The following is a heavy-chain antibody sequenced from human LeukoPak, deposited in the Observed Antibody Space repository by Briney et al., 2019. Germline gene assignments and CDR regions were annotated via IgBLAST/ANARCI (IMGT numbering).Heavy chain of an antibody. Sequence: SETLSLTCTVSGGSISSYYWSWLRQPPGKGLEWIGYIYYSGSTNYNPSLKSRVTISVDTSRNQFSLKLSSVTAADTAVYYCAISGSSVWHNEEGDAFDIWGQGTMVTVSS. V-gene: IGHV4-59*08. D-gene: IGHD6-19*01. CDR3: AISGSSVWHNEEGDAFDI. CDR2: IYYSGST. J-gene: IGHJ3*02. CDR1: GGSISSYY.